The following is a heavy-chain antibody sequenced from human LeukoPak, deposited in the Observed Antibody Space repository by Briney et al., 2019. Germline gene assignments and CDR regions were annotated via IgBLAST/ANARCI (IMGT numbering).Heavy chain of an antibody. Sequence: ASVKVSCKASGGTFSSYTISWVRQAPGQGLEWMGRIIPILGIANYAQKFQGRVTITADKSTSTAYMELSSLRSEDTAVYYCARTAYSDFWSGYYYYYYYMDVWGKGTTVTASS. D-gene: IGHD3-3*01. V-gene: IGHV1-69*02. CDR3: ARTAYSDFWSGYYYYYYYMDV. CDR1: GGTFSSYT. CDR2: IIPILGIA. J-gene: IGHJ6*03.